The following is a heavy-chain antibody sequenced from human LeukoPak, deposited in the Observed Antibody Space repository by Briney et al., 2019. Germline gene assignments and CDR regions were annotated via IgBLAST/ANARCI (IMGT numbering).Heavy chain of an antibody. V-gene: IGHV3-23*01. J-gene: IGHJ3*02. CDR3: AKDQDSYYDILTGYSTLGAFDI. D-gene: IGHD3-9*01. CDR1: GFTFSNYA. Sequence: GGSLRLSCAASGFTFSNYAMSWVRQAPGKGLEWVSAISGSGGSTYYADSVKGRFTISRDNSKNTLYLQMNSLRAEDTAVYYCAKDQDSYYDILTGYSTLGAFDIWGQGTMVTASS. CDR2: ISGSGGST.